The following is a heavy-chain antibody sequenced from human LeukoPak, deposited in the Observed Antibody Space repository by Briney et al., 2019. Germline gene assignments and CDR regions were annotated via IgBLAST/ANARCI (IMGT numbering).Heavy chain of an antibody. CDR1: GGSTSSGGYY. Sequence: SQTLSLTCTVSGGSTSSGGYYWSWIRQLPGKGLEWIGYIYHSGSTYYNPSLKSRVTISVDRSKNQFSLKLSSVTATDTAVYYCARGRVIGDENPVLDPWGQGTLVTVSS. D-gene: IGHD3-10*01. J-gene: IGHJ5*02. V-gene: IGHV4-30-2*01. CDR2: IYHSGST. CDR3: ARGRVIGDENPVLDP.